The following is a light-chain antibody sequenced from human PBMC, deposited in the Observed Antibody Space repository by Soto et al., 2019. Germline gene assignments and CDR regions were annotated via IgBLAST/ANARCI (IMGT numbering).Light chain of an antibody. CDR1: QSISKY. Sequence: IQMTQSPSSLSASVGDRVTITCRASQSISKYLNWYQQKPGKAPKLLIYAASSLHSGVPSRFXGSGSGTDFTLTISSLQPEDFATYYCQQGYSAPPLTFGGGTNVEFK. J-gene: IGKJ4*01. CDR2: AAS. V-gene: IGKV1-39*01. CDR3: QQGYSAPPLT.